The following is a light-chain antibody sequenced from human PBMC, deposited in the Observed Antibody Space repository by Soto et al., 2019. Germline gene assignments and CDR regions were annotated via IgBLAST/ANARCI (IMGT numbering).Light chain of an antibody. CDR3: SSYTSSSTLVV. CDR1: SSDVGGYNY. CDR2: EVS. J-gene: IGLJ2*01. V-gene: IGLV2-14*01. Sequence: QSALTQPASVSGSPGQSITISWTGTSSDVGGYNYVSWYQQHPGKAPKLMIYEVSNRPSGVSNRFSGSKSGNTASLTISGLQADDEADYYCSSYTSSSTLVVFGGGTKLTVL.